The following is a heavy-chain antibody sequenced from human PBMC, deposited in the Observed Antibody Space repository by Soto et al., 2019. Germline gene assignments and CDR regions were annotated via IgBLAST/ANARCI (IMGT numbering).Heavy chain of an antibody. CDR2: INHSGST. CDR1: GGSFSGYY. CDR3: ARVEEDIVVVPAAINNWFDP. J-gene: IGHJ5*02. V-gene: IGHV4-34*01. D-gene: IGHD2-2*02. Sequence: QLQLQQWGSGLLKPSETLSLTCAVYGGSFSGYYWSWIRQPPGKGLEWIGEINHSGSTNYNPSLKSRVTRSVDTSKNQFSLKLSSVTAADTAVYYCARVEEDIVVVPAAINNWFDPWGQGPLVTVSS.